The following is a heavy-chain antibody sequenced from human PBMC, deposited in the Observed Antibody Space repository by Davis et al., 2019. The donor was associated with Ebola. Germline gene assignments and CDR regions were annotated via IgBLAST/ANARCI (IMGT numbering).Heavy chain of an antibody. CDR3: ASSRTVTPDYYYGMDV. CDR1: GFTFSSYS. Sequence: GGSLRLSCAASGFTFSSYSMNWVRQAPGRGLEWVSYISSSSTTKYYADSVKVRFTISRNNAKNSLYLQMNSLRAEETAVYYCASSRTVTPDYYYGMDVWGQGTTVTVSS. D-gene: IGHD4-17*01. CDR2: ISSSSTTK. V-gene: IGHV3-48*01. J-gene: IGHJ6*02.